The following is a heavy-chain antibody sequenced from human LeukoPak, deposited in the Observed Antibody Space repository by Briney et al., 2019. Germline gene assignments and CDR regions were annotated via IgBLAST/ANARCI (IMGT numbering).Heavy chain of an antibody. D-gene: IGHD1-26*01. CDR1: GYTFTTYN. V-gene: IGHV1-8*03. J-gene: IGHJ6*03. Sequence: ASVKVSCKASGYTFTTYNINWVRQAPGQGLEWMGWISGYNGNTNYAQKFQGRVTITRNTSISTAYMELSSLRSEDTAVYYCARVYGSGSYSLTYYYYMDVWGKGTTVTVSS. CDR2: ISGYNGNT. CDR3: ARVYGSGSYSLTYYYYMDV.